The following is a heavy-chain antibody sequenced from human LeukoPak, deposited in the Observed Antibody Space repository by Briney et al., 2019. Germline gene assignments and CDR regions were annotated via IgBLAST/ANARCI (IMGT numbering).Heavy chain of an antibody. Sequence: GASVKVSCKASGGTFSSYAISWVRQAPGQGLEWMGWISAYNGNTNYAQKLQGRVTMTTDTSTSTAYMELRSLRSDDTAVYYCARSNYYDSSGYFPTDYWGQGTLVTVSS. CDR3: ARSNYYDSSGYFPTDY. D-gene: IGHD3-22*01. V-gene: IGHV1-18*01. J-gene: IGHJ4*02. CDR2: ISAYNGNT. CDR1: GGTFSSYA.